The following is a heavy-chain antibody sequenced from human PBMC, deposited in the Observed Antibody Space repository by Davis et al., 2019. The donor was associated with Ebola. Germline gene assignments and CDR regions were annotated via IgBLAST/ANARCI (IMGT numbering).Heavy chain of an antibody. CDR3: ARELKYYYDSSGYYGRYYFDY. CDR1: GGSISSYY. J-gene: IGHJ4*02. Sequence: MPSETLSLTCTVSGGSISSYYWSWIRQPPGKGLEWIGYIYYSGSTNYNPSLKSRVTISVDTSKNQFSLKLSSVTAADTAVYYCARELKYYYDSSGYYGRYYFDYWGQGTLVTVSS. D-gene: IGHD3-22*01. V-gene: IGHV4-59*01. CDR2: IYYSGST.